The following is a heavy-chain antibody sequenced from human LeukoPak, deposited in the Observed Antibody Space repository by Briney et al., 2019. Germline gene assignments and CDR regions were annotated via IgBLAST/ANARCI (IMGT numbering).Heavy chain of an antibody. D-gene: IGHD2-2*02. J-gene: IGHJ5*02. Sequence: GESLKISCKGSGYSFTSYWIGWVRQMPGKGLEWMGIINPGGSDTRYSPSFQGQVTFSADKSISTAYLQWTSLKASDTAIYYCARLADIVVIPAAIWGFNWFDPWGQGTLVTVSP. CDR2: INPGGSDT. V-gene: IGHV5-51*01. CDR3: ARLADIVVIPAAIWGFNWFDP. CDR1: GYSFTSYW.